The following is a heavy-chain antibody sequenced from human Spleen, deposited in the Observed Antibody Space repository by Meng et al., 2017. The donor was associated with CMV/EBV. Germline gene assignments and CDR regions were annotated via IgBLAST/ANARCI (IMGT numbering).Heavy chain of an antibody. CDR3: AGERYSYGSRDYGMDV. Sequence: SVKVSCKASGGTFSSYAISWVRQAPGQGLEWMGGIIPIFGTANYAQKFQGRVTITTDESTSTAYMELSSLRSEDTAVYYCAGERYSYGSRDYGMDVWGQGTTVTVSS. D-gene: IGHD5-18*01. CDR1: GGTFSSYA. CDR2: IIPIFGTA. V-gene: IGHV1-69*05. J-gene: IGHJ6*02.